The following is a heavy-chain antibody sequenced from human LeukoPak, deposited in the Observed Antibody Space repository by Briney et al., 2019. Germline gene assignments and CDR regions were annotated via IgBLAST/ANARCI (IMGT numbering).Heavy chain of an antibody. V-gene: IGHV1-18*01. Sequence: ASVKVSCKASGYTFTSYGIGWVRQAPGQGLEWMGWISAYNGNTNYAQKLQGRVTMTTDTSTSTAYMELRSLRSDDTAVYYCAREVGWEPHHWFDPWGQGTLVTVSS. CDR2: ISAYNGNT. CDR1: GYTFTSYG. J-gene: IGHJ5*02. CDR3: AREVGWEPHHWFDP. D-gene: IGHD1-26*01.